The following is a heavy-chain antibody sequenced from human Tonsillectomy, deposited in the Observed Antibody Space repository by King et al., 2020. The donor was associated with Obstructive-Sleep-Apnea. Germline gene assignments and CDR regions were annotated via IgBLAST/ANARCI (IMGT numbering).Heavy chain of an antibody. V-gene: IGHV3-7*01. D-gene: IGHD2-2*01. CDR3: ARGLAVRPSAMFDY. J-gene: IGHJ4*02. CDR1: GFRFRDHW. CDR2: ITEDGGEH. Sequence: VPLVASGGGLVPPGGSLRLSCAASGFRFRDHWMSWVRQAPGKGLEWVANITEDGGEHYYVDSVQGRFTISRDNARNSLFLQMHSLRVEDTALYYCARGLAVRPSAMFDYWGQGTLVTVSA.